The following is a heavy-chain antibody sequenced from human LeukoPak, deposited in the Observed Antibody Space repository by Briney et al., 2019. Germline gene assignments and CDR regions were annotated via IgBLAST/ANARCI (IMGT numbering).Heavy chain of an antibody. V-gene: IGHV4-38-2*01. CDR3: ASLDWSHPLGY. CDR1: GYSISSCYY. Sequence: PSETLSLTCAVSGYSISSCYYWGWIRQPPGKGLEWIGSFYHSGSTYYNPSLKSRVTISVDTSKNQFSLKLSSVTAADTAVYYCASLDWSHPLGYWGQGTLVTVSS. J-gene: IGHJ4*02. CDR2: FYHSGST. D-gene: IGHD3/OR15-3a*01.